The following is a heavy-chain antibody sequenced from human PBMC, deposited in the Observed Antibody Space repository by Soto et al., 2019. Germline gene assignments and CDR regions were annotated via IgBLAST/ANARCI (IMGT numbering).Heavy chain of an antibody. CDR2: FDPEDGET. D-gene: IGHD3-3*01. J-gene: IGHJ5*02. CDR3: ATPPITIFGVDKIKETWFDP. V-gene: IGHV1-24*01. Sequence: GASVKVSCKVSGYTLTELSMHWVRQAPGKGLEWMGGFDPEDGETIYAQKFQGRVTMTEDTSTDTAYMELSSLRSEDTAVYYCATPPITIFGVDKIKETWFDPWGQGTLVTVSS. CDR1: GYTLTELS.